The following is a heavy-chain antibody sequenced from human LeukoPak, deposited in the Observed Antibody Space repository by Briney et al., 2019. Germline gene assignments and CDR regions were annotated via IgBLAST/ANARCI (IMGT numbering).Heavy chain of an antibody. J-gene: IGHJ3*02. D-gene: IGHD2-15*01. V-gene: IGHV4-59*01. Sequence: SETLSLTCTDSGGSISSYYWNWIRQPPGKGLEWIGYIYYSGSTNYNPSLKSRVTISVDTSKNQFSLKLSSVTAADTAVYYCARGIFCGGSCSAFDIWGQGTMVTVSS. CDR1: GGSISSYY. CDR3: ARGIFCGGSCSAFDI. CDR2: IYYSGST.